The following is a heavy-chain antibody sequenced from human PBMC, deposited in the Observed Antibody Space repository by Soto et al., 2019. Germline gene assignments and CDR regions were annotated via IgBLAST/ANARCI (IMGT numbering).Heavy chain of an antibody. CDR3: ARSGSYYVVDYFDY. Sequence: PGGSLRLSCAASGFTFSSYSMNWVRQAPGKGLEWVSSISSSSSYIYYADSVKGRFTISGDNAKNSLYLQMNSLRAEDTAVYYCARSGSYYVVDYFDYWGQGTLVTVSS. CDR1: GFTFSSYS. D-gene: IGHD1-26*01. V-gene: IGHV3-21*01. CDR2: ISSSSSYI. J-gene: IGHJ4*02.